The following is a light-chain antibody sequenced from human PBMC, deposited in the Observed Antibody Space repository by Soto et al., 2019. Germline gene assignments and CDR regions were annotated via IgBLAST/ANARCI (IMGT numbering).Light chain of an antibody. J-gene: IGKJ1*01. CDR3: QNYNTAPQT. Sequence: DVQMTQSPSSLSASVGARVTITCRASQGIIDYLAWYQQKPGKAPNLLIYAASTLHSGVPSRFSGSGSGTDFTLTITNLQPEDVGTYYCQNYNTAPQTFGPGTKVEIK. V-gene: IGKV1-27*01. CDR2: AAS. CDR1: QGIIDY.